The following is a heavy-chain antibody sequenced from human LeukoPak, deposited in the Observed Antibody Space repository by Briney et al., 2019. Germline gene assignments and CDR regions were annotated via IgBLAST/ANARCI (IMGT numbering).Heavy chain of an antibody. Sequence: PGGALRLSCAASGFTFSSYAMHWVRQAPGKGLEGVAVISYDGSNKYYADSVKGRFTISRDNSKNKLYLQMNSVRAEDTAVYYCARGFSITMVRGVDYWGQGTLVTVSS. CDR2: ISYDGSNK. CDR1: GFTFSSYA. J-gene: IGHJ4*02. CDR3: ARGFSITMVRGVDY. V-gene: IGHV3-30*04. D-gene: IGHD3-10*01.